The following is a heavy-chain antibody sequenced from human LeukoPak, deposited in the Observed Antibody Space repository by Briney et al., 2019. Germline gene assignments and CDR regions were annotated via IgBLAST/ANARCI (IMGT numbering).Heavy chain of an antibody. D-gene: IGHD4-11*01. CDR3: AKDLDYTTYGYYFDY. V-gene: IGHV3-23*01. J-gene: IGHJ4*02. CDR1: GFTFSIYA. Sequence: GGSLRLSCTLSGFTFSIYAMNCVPHAPGEGVEWGSGICTGGTFPYYADSVKGRFTISRDNSRNTLYLQMNGLRADDTAVYYCAKDLDYTTYGYYFDYWGQGTLVTVSS. CDR2: ICTGGTFP.